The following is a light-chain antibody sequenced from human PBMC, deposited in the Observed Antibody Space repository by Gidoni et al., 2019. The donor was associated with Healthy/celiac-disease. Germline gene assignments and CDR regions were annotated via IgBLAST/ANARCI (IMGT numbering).Light chain of an antibody. CDR1: QSISSY. J-gene: IGKJ4*01. V-gene: IGKV1-39*01. CDR3: QQSYSTPLT. Sequence: IQMTPSPSSLSASVGDRVNITCRASQSISSYLNWYQQKPGKAPKLLIYAASSLQRGVPSRFSGSGSGTDFTLTISSLQPEDFATYYCQQSYSTPLTFGGGTKVEIK. CDR2: AAS.